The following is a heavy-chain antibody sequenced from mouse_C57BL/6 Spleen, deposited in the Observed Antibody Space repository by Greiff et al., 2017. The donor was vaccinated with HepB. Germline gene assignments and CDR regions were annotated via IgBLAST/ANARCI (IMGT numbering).Heavy chain of an antibody. J-gene: IGHJ4*01. CDR2: INPNNGGT. Sequence: EVQLQQSGPELVKPGASVKISCKASGYTFTDYYMNWVKQSHGKSLEWIGDINPNNGGTSYNQKFKGKATLTVDKSSSTAYMELRSLTSEDSAVYYCARARDYDYSYYYAMDYWGQGTSVTVSS. CDR3: ARARDYDYSYYYAMDY. D-gene: IGHD2-4*01. V-gene: IGHV1-26*01. CDR1: GYTFTDYY.